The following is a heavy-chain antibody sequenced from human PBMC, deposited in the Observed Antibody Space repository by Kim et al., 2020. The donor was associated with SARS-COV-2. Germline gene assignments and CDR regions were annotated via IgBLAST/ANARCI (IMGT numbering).Heavy chain of an antibody. CDR3: AKKGGGSGSYFDY. Sequence: GGSLRLSCAASGFTFNTYAMTWVRQAPGKGLEWVSTISPSGAMTYYADSVKGRFTITRDNSKNTLYLQMNSLRAEDTAVYYCAKKGGGSGSYFDYWGQGTLVTVSS. D-gene: IGHD3-10*01. V-gene: IGHV3-23*01. CDR2: ISPSGAMT. J-gene: IGHJ4*02. CDR1: GFTFNTYA.